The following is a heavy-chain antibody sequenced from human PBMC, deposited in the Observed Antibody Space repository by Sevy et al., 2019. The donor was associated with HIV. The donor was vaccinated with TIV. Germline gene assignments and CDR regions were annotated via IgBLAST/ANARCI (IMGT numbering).Heavy chain of an antibody. CDR3: AKVYYYDSGTVIPRGMDV. D-gene: IGHD3-10*01. CDR2: ISGSGLST. Sequence: GGSLRLSCAASGFTFDNNAMYWDRQAPGKGLEWVSAISGSGLSTNYAASVRGRFTISRDISKTTLYLQMNSLRAEDTAVYYCAKVYYYDSGTVIPRGMDVWGQGTTVTVSS. J-gene: IGHJ6*02. V-gene: IGHV3-23*01. CDR1: GFTFDNNA.